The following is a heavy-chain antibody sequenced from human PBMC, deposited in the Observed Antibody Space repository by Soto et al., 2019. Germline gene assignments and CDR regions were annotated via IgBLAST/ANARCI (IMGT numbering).Heavy chain of an antibody. D-gene: IGHD3-9*01. V-gene: IGHV4-39*01. CDR1: GVSISSSSYY. J-gene: IGHJ4*02. CDR2: IYYSGST. CDR3: ARLFRPPRYFDWSYFDY. Sequence: SETLSLTCTVSGVSISSSSYYWGWIRQPPGMGLEWIGSIYYSGSTYYNPSLKSRVTISVDTSKNQFSLKLSSVTAADTAVYYCARLFRPPRYFDWSYFDYWGQGTLVTVSS.